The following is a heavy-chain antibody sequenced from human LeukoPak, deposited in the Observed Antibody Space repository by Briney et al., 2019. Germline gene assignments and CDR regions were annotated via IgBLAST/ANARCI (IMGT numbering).Heavy chain of an antibody. CDR2: IYYSGST. J-gene: IGHJ4*02. CDR1: GGSLSSSSYY. Sequence: PSETLSLTCPVSGGSLSSSSYYWGWIRQPPGKGLEWIGSIYYSGSTYYIPSLKSRVTISVDTSKNQFSLKLSSVTAADTAVYYCARRYRFGEFYWGQGTLVTVSS. CDR3: ARRYRFGEFY. D-gene: IGHD3-10*01. V-gene: IGHV4-39*07.